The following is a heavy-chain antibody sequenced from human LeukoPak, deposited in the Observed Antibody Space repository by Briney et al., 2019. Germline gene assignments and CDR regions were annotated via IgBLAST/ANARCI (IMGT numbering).Heavy chain of an antibody. J-gene: IGHJ4*02. CDR2: IYYSGNT. CDR3: ARIARSDFDC. D-gene: IGHD6-13*01. V-gene: IGHV4-39*01. Sequence: PSETLSLTCTVSGGSISSYYWGWIRQPPGKGLEWIGSIYYSGNTHYNPSLNSRVTISVDTSKNQFSLKLSSVTAADTALYYCARIARSDFDCWGQGTLVTVSS. CDR1: GGSISSYY.